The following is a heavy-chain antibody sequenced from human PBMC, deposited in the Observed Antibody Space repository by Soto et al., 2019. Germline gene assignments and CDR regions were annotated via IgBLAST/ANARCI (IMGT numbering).Heavy chain of an antibody. D-gene: IGHD1-26*01. CDR2: IYHSGST. Sequence: SETLSLTCAVSGYSISSGYYWGWIRQPPGKGLEWIGYIYHSGSTYYNPSLKSRVTISVDRSKNQFSLKLSSVTAADTAVYYCARGDSGSYLVDYWGQGTLVTVSS. J-gene: IGHJ4*02. V-gene: IGHV4-38-2*01. CDR3: ARGDSGSYLVDY. CDR1: GYSISSGYY.